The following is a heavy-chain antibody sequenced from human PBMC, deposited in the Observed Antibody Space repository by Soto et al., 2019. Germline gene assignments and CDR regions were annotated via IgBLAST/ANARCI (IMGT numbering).Heavy chain of an antibody. V-gene: IGHV3-21*01. Sequence: GGSLRLSCAASGFTFSSYSTNWVRQAPGKGLEWVSSISSSSSYIYYADSVKGRFTISRDNAKNSLYLQMNSLRAEDTAVYYCASIYSGYDAEIDYWGQGTLVTVSS. J-gene: IGHJ4*02. CDR1: GFTFSSYS. CDR2: ISSSSSYI. D-gene: IGHD5-12*01. CDR3: ASIYSGYDAEIDY.